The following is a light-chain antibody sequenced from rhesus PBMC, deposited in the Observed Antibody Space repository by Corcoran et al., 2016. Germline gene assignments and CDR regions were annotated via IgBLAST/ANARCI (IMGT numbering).Light chain of an antibody. CDR3: QQHDNYPLT. V-gene: IGKV1-25*01. CDR2: AAT. CDR1: QAINSY. J-gene: IGKJ4*01. Sequence: DIQMTQSPSSLSASVGDRVTITCRASQAINSYLAWYQQKPGQAPKLLIYAATTLQSGVPSRLSGTDAGTDCTLTLSGLQPEECATYYCQQHDNYPLTFGAGTKVERK.